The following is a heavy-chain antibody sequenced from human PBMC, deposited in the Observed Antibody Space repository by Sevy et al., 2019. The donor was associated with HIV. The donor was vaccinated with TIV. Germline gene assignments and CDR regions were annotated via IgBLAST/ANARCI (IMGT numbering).Heavy chain of an antibody. CDR1: GFTFSSYS. J-gene: IGHJ6*02. CDR2: ISSSSSYI. D-gene: IGHD6-19*01. CDR3: ARAYTSFSSGWYKDYYGMDV. V-gene: IGHV3-21*01. Sequence: GGSLRLSCAASGFTFSSYSMNWVHQAPGKGLEWVSSISSSSSYIYYADSVKGRFPISRDNAKNSLYLQMNSLRAEDTAVYYCARAYTSFSSGWYKDYYGMDVWGQGTTVTVSS.